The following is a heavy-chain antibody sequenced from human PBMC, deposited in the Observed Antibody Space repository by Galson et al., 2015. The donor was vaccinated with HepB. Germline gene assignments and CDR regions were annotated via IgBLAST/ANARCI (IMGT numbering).Heavy chain of an antibody. CDR1: GGTFSSYA. J-gene: IGHJ1*01. V-gene: IGHV1-69*04. CDR3: ARDPRPEGGKGSAEYFQH. Sequence: SVKVSCKASGGTFSSYAISWVRQAPGQGLEWMGRIIPILGIANYAQKFQGRVTITADKSTSTAYMELSSLRSEDTAVYYCARDPRPEGGKGSAEYFQHWGQGTLVTVSS. D-gene: IGHD4-23*01. CDR2: IIPILGIA.